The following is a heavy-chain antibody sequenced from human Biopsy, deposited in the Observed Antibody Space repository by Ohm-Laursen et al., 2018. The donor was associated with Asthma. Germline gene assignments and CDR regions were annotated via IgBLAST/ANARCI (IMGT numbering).Heavy chain of an antibody. V-gene: IGHV1-69*13. J-gene: IGHJ4*02. CDR1: GGTFNTYV. D-gene: IGHD2-15*01. Sequence: ASVKVSCKSLGGTFNTYVIGWVRQAPGQGLEWMGGINSVFGTTTYPQKFQDRVTITADDSTSTVYMELSSLRSEDAAVYYCARKAGSCISRACYSLDFWGQGTLVTVSS. CDR2: INSVFGTT. CDR3: ARKAGSCISRACYSLDF.